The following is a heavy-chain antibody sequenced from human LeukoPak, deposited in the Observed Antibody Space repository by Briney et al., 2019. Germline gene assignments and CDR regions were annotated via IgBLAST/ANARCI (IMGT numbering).Heavy chain of an antibody. CDR3: ARRGYSYGNYVDY. J-gene: IGHJ4*02. CDR2: ISAYNANT. CDR1: GDTFTRHG. D-gene: IGHD5-18*01. Sequence: GASVKVSCTASGDTFTRHGITWVRQAPGQGLEWMGWISAYNANTNYAQKLQGRVTMTTDTSTSTAYMELRSLRSDDTAVYYCARRGYSYGNYVDYWGQGTLVTVSS. V-gene: IGHV1-18*04.